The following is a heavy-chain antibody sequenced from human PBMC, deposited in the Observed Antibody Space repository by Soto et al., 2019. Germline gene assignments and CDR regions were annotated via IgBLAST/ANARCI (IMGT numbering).Heavy chain of an antibody. CDR1: GFTVSSNY. CDR2: IYSGGST. J-gene: IGHJ4*02. D-gene: IGHD2-2*01. CDR3: ARGDCSSTSCYVLDY. Sequence: GGSLRLSCAASGFTVSSNYMSWVRQAPGKGLEWVSVIYSGGSTYYADSVKGRFTISRDNSKNTLYLQMNSLRAEDTAVYYCARGDCSSTSCYVLDYWGQGTLVTVSS. V-gene: IGHV3-66*01.